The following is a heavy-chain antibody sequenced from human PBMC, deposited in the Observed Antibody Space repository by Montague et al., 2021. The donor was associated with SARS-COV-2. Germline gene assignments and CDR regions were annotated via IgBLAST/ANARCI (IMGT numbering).Heavy chain of an antibody. J-gene: IGHJ4*02. CDR2: IHYSGGN. Sequence: SETLPLTCSVSGGSIGSYYWSWLRQPPGKGLEWIGHIHYSGGNTYSPSFKSRVTISIDTPKNQFSLKLSSVTAADTAVYYCARSLDPSGTYYLHYWGQGTLVTVSS. D-gene: IGHD3-10*01. CDR3: ARSLDPSGTYYLHY. CDR1: GGSIGSYY. V-gene: IGHV4-59*01.